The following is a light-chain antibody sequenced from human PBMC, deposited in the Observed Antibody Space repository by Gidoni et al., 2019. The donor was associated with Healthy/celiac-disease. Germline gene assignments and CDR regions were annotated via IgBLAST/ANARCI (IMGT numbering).Light chain of an antibody. CDR2: RNN. J-gene: IGLJ3*02. CDR3: AAWDDSLSGWV. CDR1: SSNIGSNY. Sequence: QSVLTQPPSASGTPGPGVTISCSGSSSNIGSNYVYWYQQLPGTAPKLLIDRNNQRPSGVPDRFSGSKSGTSAPLAISGLRSEDEADYYCAAWDDSLSGWVFGGGTKLT. V-gene: IGLV1-47*01.